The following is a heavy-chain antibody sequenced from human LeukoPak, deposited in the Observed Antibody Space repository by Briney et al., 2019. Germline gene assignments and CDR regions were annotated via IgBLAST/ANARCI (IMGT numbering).Heavy chain of an antibody. D-gene: IGHD2-15*01. CDR1: GFIFRTYW. CDR3: ASDSPGYSSGSYFTY. Sequence: GGSLRLSCAASGFIFRTYWMSWVRQAPGQGLEWVANIKQDGSEKYYVDSVKGRFTISRDNAKNSLYLQMNSLRDEDTAVYYCASDSPGYSSGSYFTYWGQGTLATVSS. V-gene: IGHV3-7*03. J-gene: IGHJ4*02. CDR2: IKQDGSEK.